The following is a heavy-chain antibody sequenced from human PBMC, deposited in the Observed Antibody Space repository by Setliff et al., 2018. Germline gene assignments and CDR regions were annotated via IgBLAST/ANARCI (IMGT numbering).Heavy chain of an antibody. D-gene: IGHD2-15*01. Sequence: PGGSLRLSCAASGFVFSTYDMNWVRQAPGKGLEWVSSISHSNTYIYYADSVKGRFTISRDNAKNSLYLQMNSLTSEDTAVYYCARSPAVLGIVYLDPWGQGTLVTVSS. CDR3: ARSPAVLGIVYLDP. CDR2: ISHSNTYI. CDR1: GFVFSTYD. V-gene: IGHV3-21*04. J-gene: IGHJ5*02.